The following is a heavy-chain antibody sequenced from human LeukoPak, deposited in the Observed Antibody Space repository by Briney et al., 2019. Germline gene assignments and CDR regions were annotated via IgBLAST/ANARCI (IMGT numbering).Heavy chain of an antibody. V-gene: IGHV3-74*01. D-gene: IGHD2-21*01. CDR2: INSDGSST. Sequence: GGSLRLSCAASGFMFSSYWMHWVRQAPGKGLVWVSRINSDGSSTNYADSVKGRFTISRDNAKNTLYLQMNSLRAEDTAVYYCARMAPTVARGMDVWGQGTTVTVSS. CDR1: GFMFSSYW. J-gene: IGHJ6*02. CDR3: ARMAPTVARGMDV.